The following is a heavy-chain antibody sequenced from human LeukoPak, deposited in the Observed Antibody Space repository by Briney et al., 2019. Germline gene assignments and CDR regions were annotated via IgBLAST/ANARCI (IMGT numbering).Heavy chain of an antibody. J-gene: IGHJ4*02. D-gene: IGHD3-22*01. V-gene: IGHV4-34*01. CDR3: ASSPAPDFTSSGDIALPFAY. CDR2: INHSGST. CDR1: GGSFSVYY. Sequence: SETLSLTCAVHGGSFSVYYWSWIRKPPGKGLERIGEINHSGSTNYNPSLKSRLSISVDTSKNQFSLKMSSVTAADTAVYYCASSPAPDFTSSGDIALPFAYWGQGTLVTVSS.